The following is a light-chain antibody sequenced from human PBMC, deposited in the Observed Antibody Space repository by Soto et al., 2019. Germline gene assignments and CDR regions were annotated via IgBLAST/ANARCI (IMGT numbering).Light chain of an antibody. CDR2: KAS. CDR3: QQYENLPT. J-gene: IGKJ5*01. Sequence: DIQMTQSPSTLSASVGDRVTITCRASQSISAWLAWYQQKPGKAPRLLIYKASTLEIGVPSRFSGSGSGTEFTLTISSLQPDDVATYYCQQYENLPTFGQGTRLEIK. V-gene: IGKV1-5*03. CDR1: QSISAW.